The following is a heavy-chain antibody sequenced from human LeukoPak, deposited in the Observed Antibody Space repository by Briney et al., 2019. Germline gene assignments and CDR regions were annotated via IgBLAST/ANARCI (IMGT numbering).Heavy chain of an antibody. Sequence: GGSLRLSCVASGFTFTNAWMSWVRQAPGKGLEWVGRIKRKSDGGTTDYAAPVKGRFTISRDDSKNTLYLQMNNLKTEDIGVYYCTREVVVAATYYYYYYMDVWGKGTTVTVSS. CDR1: GFTFTNAW. CDR2: IKRKSDGGTT. D-gene: IGHD2-15*01. V-gene: IGHV3-15*01. CDR3: TREVVVAATYYYYYYMDV. J-gene: IGHJ6*03.